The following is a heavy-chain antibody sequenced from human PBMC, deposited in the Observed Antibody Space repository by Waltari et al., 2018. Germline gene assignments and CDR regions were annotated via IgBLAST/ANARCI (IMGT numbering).Heavy chain of an antibody. V-gene: IGHV1-46*01. D-gene: IGHD2-2*02. CDR3: ARDKVVVPAATPYDAFDI. J-gene: IGHJ3*02. CDR1: GYTFTSYY. Sequence: QVQLVQSGAEVKKPGASVKVSCKASGYTFTSYYMHWVRPAPGQGLEWMGIINPSGGSTSYAQKFQGRVTMTRDTSTSTVYMELSSLRSEDTAVYYCARDKVVVPAATPYDAFDIWGQGTMVTVSS. CDR2: INPSGGST.